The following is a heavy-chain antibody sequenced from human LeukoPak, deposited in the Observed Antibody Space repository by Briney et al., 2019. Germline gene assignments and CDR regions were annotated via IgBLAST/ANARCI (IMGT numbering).Heavy chain of an antibody. J-gene: IGHJ4*02. D-gene: IGHD5-12*01. V-gene: IGHV4-34*01. CDR2: INHSGNT. CDR3: ATVYSGYDVVGEDY. CDR1: GGSFSGYY. Sequence: KPSETLSLTCAVYGGSFSGYYWSWIRQPPGKGLEWIGEINHSGNTNYNPSLKSRVTISVDTSKNQFSLNLSSVTAADTAVYYCATVYSGYDVVGEDYWGQGTLVTVSS.